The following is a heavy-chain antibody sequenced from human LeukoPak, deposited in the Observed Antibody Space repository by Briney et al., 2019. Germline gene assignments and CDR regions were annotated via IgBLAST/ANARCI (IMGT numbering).Heavy chain of an antibody. CDR1: GYSISSGYY. J-gene: IGHJ4*02. Sequence: SETLSLTCTVSGYSISSGYYWGWIRQSPGKGLELIGSIYHSGTTYYNPSLKSRVTISVDTSKNQFSLKLSSVTAADTAVYYCARTDYFDSSGYKYYFDYWGPGTLVTVSS. V-gene: IGHV4-38-2*02. CDR2: IYHSGTT. CDR3: ARTDYFDSSGYKYYFDY. D-gene: IGHD3-22*01.